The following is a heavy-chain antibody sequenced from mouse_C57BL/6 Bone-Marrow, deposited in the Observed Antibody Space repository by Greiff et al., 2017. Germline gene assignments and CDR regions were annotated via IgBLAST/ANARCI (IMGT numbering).Heavy chain of an antibody. CDR1: GFTFSSYG. CDR2: ISSGGSYT. V-gene: IGHV5-6*01. CDR3: ARNVTSPLYYFDY. D-gene: IGHD2-12*01. Sequence: EVKLVDSGGDLVKPGGSLTLSCAASGFTFSSYGMSWVRQTPDKRLEWVATISSGGSYTYYPDSVKGRFTITRDNAKNTLYLQMSSLKSEDTAMYYCARNVTSPLYYFDYGGQGTTLTVSS. J-gene: IGHJ2*01.